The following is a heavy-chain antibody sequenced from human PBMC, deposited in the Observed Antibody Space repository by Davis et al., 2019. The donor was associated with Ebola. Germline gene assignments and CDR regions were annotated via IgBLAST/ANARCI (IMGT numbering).Heavy chain of an antibody. Sequence: SETLCLTCAVYGGSFSGYYWSWIRQPPGKGLEWIGEINHSGSTNYNPSLKSRVTISVDTSKNQFSLKLSSVTAADTAVYYCARRSPSWRPKGPIYYYYGMDVWGQGTTVTVSS. J-gene: IGHJ6*02. CDR1: GGSFSGYY. V-gene: IGHV4-34*01. CDR3: ARRSPSWRPKGPIYYYYGMDV. CDR2: INHSGST. D-gene: IGHD5-12*01.